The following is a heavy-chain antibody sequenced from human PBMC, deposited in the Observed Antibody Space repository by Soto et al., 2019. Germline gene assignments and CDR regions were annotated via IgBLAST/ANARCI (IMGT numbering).Heavy chain of an antibody. J-gene: IGHJ3*02. V-gene: IGHV1-69*02. D-gene: IGHD3-22*01. CDR3: ARYYYDSSGYYPDAIDI. CDR2: IIPILGIA. CDR1: GGTFSSYT. Sequence: SVKVSCKASGGTFSSYTISWVRQAPGQGLEWMGRIIPILGIANYAQKFQGRVTITADKSTSTAYMELSSRRSEDTAVYYCARYYYDSSGYYPDAIDIWGQGTMVTVSS.